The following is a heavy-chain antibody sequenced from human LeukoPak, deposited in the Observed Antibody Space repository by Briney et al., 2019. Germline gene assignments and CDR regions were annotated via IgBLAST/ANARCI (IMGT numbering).Heavy chain of an antibody. V-gene: IGHV4-34*01. CDR3: ARRKTLLSKYYFDY. D-gene: IGHD2-2*01. CDR2: INHSGST. J-gene: IGHJ4*02. Sequence: PSETLSLTCAVYGGSSSGYYWSWIRQPPGKGLEWIGEINHSGSTNYNPSLKSRVTISVDTSKNQFSLKLSSVTAADTAVYYCARRKTLLSKYYFDYWGQGTLVTVSS. CDR1: GGSSSGYY.